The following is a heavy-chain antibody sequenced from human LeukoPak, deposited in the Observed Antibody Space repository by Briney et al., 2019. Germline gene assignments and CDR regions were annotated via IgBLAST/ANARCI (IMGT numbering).Heavy chain of an antibody. Sequence: ASVKVSCKASGYTFTNYGISWVRQAPGQGLEWMGWISGYNANTNYVQKFQGRVTMTRDTSTSTVHMELSSLRSEDTAVYYCARGDSPGYFQHWGQGTLVTVSS. V-gene: IGHV1-18*01. CDR1: GYTFTNYG. D-gene: IGHD2-21*02. CDR2: ISGYNANT. CDR3: ARGDSPGYFQH. J-gene: IGHJ1*01.